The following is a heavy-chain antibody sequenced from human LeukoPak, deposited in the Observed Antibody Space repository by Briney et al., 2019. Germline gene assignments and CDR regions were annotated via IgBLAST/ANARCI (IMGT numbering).Heavy chain of an antibody. CDR2: IYHSGTT. V-gene: IGHV4-38-2*02. CDR1: GYSISSDYY. J-gene: IGHJ5*02. D-gene: IGHD2-21*02. Sequence: SETLSLTCTVSGYSISSDYYWGWIRQPPGKGLEWIGSIYHSGTTFYNPSLNSRVTMSVDTSEDQFSLKLSSVTAADTAVYHCARGKTLTAPPNWFDPWGQGTLVTVSS. CDR3: ARGKTLTAPPNWFDP.